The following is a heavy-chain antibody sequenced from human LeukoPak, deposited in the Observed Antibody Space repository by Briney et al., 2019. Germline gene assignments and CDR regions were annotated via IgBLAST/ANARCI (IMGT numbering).Heavy chain of an antibody. V-gene: IGHV1-2*02. J-gene: IGHJ4*02. CDR2: INPNSGGT. CDR3: ARTEYNRNPNFDY. CDR1: GYTFTGYY. D-gene: IGHD1-14*01. Sequence: GASVKVSCKASGYTFTGYYMHWVRQAPGQGLEWMGWINPNSGGTNYAQKFQGRVTMTRDTSISTAYMELSRLRSDDTAVYYCARTEYNRNPNFDYWGQGTLVTVSS.